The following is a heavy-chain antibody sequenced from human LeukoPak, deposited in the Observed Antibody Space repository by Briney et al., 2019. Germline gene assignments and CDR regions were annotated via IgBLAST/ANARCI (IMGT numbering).Heavy chain of an antibody. CDR2: INHSGST. Sequence: SETLPLTCAVYGGSFSGYYWSWIRQPPGKGLEWIGEINHSGSTNYNPSLKSRVTISVDTSKNQFSLKLSSVTAADTAVYYCARGSDYDSSGYYLWGQGTLVTVSS. V-gene: IGHV4-34*01. J-gene: IGHJ4*02. CDR3: ARGSDYDSSGYYL. D-gene: IGHD3-22*01. CDR1: GGSFSGYY.